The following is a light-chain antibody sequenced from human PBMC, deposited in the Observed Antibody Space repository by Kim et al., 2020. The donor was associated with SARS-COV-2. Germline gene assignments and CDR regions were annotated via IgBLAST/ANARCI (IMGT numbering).Light chain of an antibody. J-gene: IGKJ2*01. CDR1: QDISDY. CDR2: AAS. Sequence: AIRMTQSPSSFSASTGDRVTITCRASQDISDYLVWYQQKPGKAPKLLIFAASALHSAVPSRFSGSGSGTDFTLTISWLQSEDFATYYCQQYYSYPYTFGQGTKLEI. CDR3: QQYYSYPYT. V-gene: IGKV1-8*01.